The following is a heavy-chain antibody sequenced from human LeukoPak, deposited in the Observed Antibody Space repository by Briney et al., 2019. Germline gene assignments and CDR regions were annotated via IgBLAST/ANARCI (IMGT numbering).Heavy chain of an antibody. J-gene: IGHJ4*02. CDR2: ISSSGDTA. V-gene: IGHV3-23*01. CDR1: RFTFSSYA. Sequence: GGSLRLSCAASRFTFSSYAMSWVRQAPGRGLEWVSAISSSGDTAYYADSVKGRFTISRDNSKNTLYLQMNSLRADDTAVYYCAKAHSGWIYFDYWRQGTLVTVSS. D-gene: IGHD6-19*01. CDR3: AKAHSGWIYFDY.